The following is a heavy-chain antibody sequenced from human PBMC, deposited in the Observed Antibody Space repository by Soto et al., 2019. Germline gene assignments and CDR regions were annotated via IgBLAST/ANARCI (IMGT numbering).Heavy chain of an antibody. Sequence: GGSLRLSCAASGFTFSDYYMSWIRQAPGKGLEWVSYISSSGSTIYYAGSVKGRFTISRDNAKNSLYLQMNSLRAEDTAVYYCARDLIAVAGTPTDYWGQGTLVTVSS. CDR1: GFTFSDYY. V-gene: IGHV3-11*01. D-gene: IGHD6-19*01. J-gene: IGHJ4*02. CDR2: ISSSGSTI. CDR3: ARDLIAVAGTPTDY.